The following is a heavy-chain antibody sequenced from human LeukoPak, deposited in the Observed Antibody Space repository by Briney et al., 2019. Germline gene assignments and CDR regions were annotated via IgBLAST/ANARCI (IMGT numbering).Heavy chain of an antibody. V-gene: IGHV3-7*03. Sequence: PGGSLRLSCAASGFTFSSYWMSWVRQAPGKGLEWVANIKQDGSEKYYVDSVKGRFTISRDNAKNSPYLQMNSLRAEDTAVYYCAREEVLWFGELFYDYWGQGTLVTVSS. CDR1: GFTFSSYW. J-gene: IGHJ4*02. CDR3: AREEVLWFGELFYDY. D-gene: IGHD3-10*01. CDR2: IKQDGSEK.